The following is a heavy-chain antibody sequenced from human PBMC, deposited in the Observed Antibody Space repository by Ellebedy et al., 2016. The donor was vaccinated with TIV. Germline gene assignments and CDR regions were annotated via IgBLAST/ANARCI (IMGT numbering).Heavy chain of an antibody. CDR3: AKDIANIAAAGRYYYGMDV. V-gene: IGHV3-43*01. CDR2: ISWDGGST. Sequence: GESLKISXAASGFTFDDYTMHWVRQAPGKGLEWVSLISWDGGSTYYADSVKGRFTISRDNSKNSLYLQMNSLRTEDTALYYCAKDIANIAAAGRYYYGMDVWGQGTTVTVSS. CDR1: GFTFDDYT. J-gene: IGHJ6*02. D-gene: IGHD6-13*01.